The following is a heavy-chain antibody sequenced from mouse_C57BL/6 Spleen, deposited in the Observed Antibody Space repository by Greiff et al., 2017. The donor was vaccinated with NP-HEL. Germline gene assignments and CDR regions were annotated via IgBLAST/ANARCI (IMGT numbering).Heavy chain of an antibody. V-gene: IGHV1-85*01. D-gene: IGHD1-1*01. CDR1: GYTFTSYD. CDR3: ARKGYGSSPFDY. Sequence: LVESGPELVKPGASVKLSCKASGYTFTSYDINWVKQRPGQGLEWIGWIYPRDGSTTYNEKFKGKATLTVDTSSRTAYMELHSLTSEDSAVYCWARKGYGSSPFDYWGQGTTLTVSS. CDR2: IYPRDGST. J-gene: IGHJ2*01.